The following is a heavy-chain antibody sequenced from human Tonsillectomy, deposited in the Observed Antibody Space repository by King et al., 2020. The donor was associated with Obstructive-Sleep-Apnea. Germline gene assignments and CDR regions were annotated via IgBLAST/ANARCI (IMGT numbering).Heavy chain of an antibody. CDR1: EFTFASYG. CDR2: ISGSGDTT. J-gene: IGHJ4*02. V-gene: IGHV3-23*04. D-gene: IGHD5-12*01. Sequence: QLVQSGGGLVQPGGSLRLSCEASEFTFASYGMSWVRQAPGKGLEWLSTISGSGDTTYYDDSVKGRFIISRDNSKDILYLQMNSLRDDDTAEYYCVAGGGXHXEGSFDYWGQGTLVSVSS. CDR3: VAGGGXHXEGSFDY.